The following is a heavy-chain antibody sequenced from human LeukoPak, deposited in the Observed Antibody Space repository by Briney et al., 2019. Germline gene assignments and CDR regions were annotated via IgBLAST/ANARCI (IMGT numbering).Heavy chain of an antibody. V-gene: IGHV4-59*01. J-gene: IGHJ6*03. D-gene: IGHD3-10*01. CDR1: GGSISSYY. Sequence: SETLSLTCTVSGGSISSYYWSWIRQPPGKGLEWIGYIYYSGSTNYNPSLKSRVTISVDTPKNQFSLKLSSVTAADTAVYYCARAKHYGSGYYYYYYMDVWGKGTTVTVSS. CDR2: IYYSGST. CDR3: ARAKHYGSGYYYYYYMDV.